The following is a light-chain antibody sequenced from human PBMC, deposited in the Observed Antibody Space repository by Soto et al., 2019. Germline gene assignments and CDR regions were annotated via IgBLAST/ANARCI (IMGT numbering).Light chain of an antibody. J-gene: IGLJ1*01. V-gene: IGLV2-14*03. CDR1: SSDVGGYNY. CDR2: DVS. Sequence: QSVLTQPASGSGSPGQSITISCTGTSSDVGGYNYVSWYRHHPGKAPKLIIYDVSNRPSGVSIRFSGSKSDNTASLTISGLQPEDEADYHCSSYTTSNTRQIVFGTGTKVTVL. CDR3: SSYTTSNTRQIV.